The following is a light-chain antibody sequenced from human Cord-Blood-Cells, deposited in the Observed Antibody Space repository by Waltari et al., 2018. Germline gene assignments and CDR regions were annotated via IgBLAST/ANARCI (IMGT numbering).Light chain of an antibody. CDR3: CSYAGSYV. CDR1: SSDVGGYNY. CDR2: DVS. V-gene: IGLV2-11*01. Sequence: QSALTQPRSVSGSPGQSVTISCTGTSSDVGGYNYVSWYQQHPGKAPNLMIYDVSKRPSGVPDRFSGSQSGNTASLTISGLQAEDEADYYCCSYAGSYVFGTGTKFTVL. J-gene: IGLJ1*01.